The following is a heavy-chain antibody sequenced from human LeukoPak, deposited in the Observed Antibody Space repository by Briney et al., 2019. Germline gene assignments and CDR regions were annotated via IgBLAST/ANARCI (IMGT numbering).Heavy chain of an antibody. CDR1: GASFSSYY. CDR2: IHYSGST. V-gene: IGHV4-59*08. Sequence: SQTLSLTCIVSGASFSSYYWSWIRQPPGKGLEWIGYIHYSGSTNYNPSLKSRVTISVDTSKNQFSLKLSSVTAADTAVYYCARMGGYSGDPTHWGQGTLVTVSS. J-gene: IGHJ4*02. D-gene: IGHD5-12*01. CDR3: ARMGGYSGDPTH.